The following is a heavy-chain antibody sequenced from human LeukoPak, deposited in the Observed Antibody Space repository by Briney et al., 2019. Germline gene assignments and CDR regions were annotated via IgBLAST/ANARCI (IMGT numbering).Heavy chain of an antibody. J-gene: IGHJ4*02. CDR1: GGTFSSYA. CDR3: ASSSGWRTEFDY. CDR2: IIPIFGTA. Sequence: GSSVKVSCKASGGTFSSYAISWVRQAPGQGLEWMGGIIPIFGTANYAQKFQGRVTITTDESTSTAYMELSGLRSEDTAVYYCASSSGWRTEFDYWGQGTLVTVSS. V-gene: IGHV1-69*05. D-gene: IGHD6-19*01.